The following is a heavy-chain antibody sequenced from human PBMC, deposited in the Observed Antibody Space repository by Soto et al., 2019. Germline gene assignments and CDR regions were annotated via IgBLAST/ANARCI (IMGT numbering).Heavy chain of an antibody. CDR1: GFTCSGYA. CDR2: ISGSGGST. V-gene: IGHV3-23*01. CDR3: AKNCGGFYDSSGYYPGGYYYYGMDV. D-gene: IGHD3-22*01. J-gene: IGHJ6*02. Sequence: PGGSLRLSWAAPGFTCSGYAISWVRQDPGKGLEWVSAISGSGGSTYYADSVKGRFTISRDNSKNTLYLQMNSLRAEDTAVYYCAKNCGGFYDSSGYYPGGYYYYGMDVWGQGTTVTVTS.